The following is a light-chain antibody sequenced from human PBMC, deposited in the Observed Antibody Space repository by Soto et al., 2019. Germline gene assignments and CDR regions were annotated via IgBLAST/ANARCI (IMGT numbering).Light chain of an antibody. CDR2: AAS. Sequence: IQMTQSPSSLSASIGDRVIITCRASQSISSYLNWYQQKPGKAPKLLIYAASSLQSGVPSRFSGSGSGTDFTLTISSLQPEDFATYYCQRSYSTLYTFGQGTKVDIK. J-gene: IGKJ2*01. CDR1: QSISSY. CDR3: QRSYSTLYT. V-gene: IGKV1-39*01.